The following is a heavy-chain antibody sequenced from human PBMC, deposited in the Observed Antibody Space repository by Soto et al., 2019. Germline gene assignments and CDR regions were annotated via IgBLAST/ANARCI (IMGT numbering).Heavy chain of an antibody. V-gene: IGHV3-20*04. Sequence: GGSLRLSCAASGFTFDDYGMSWVRQAPGKGLEWVSGINWNGGSTGYADSVKGRFTISRDNAKNSLYLQMNSLRAEDTALYYCAREVRGDYDSSGYYYYFDYWGQGTLVTVSS. CDR2: INWNGGST. CDR3: AREVRGDYDSSGYYYYFDY. D-gene: IGHD3-22*01. J-gene: IGHJ4*02. CDR1: GFTFDDYG.